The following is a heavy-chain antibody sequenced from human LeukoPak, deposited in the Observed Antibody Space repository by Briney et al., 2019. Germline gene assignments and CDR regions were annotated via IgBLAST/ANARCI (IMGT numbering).Heavy chain of an antibody. J-gene: IGHJ4*02. CDR2: ISGDGGST. CDR3: AKDRGDSGGWFF. Sequence: PGGSLRLSCAASGFTFDDYAMHWVRQAPGKGLEWVSLISGDGGSTYYADSVKGRFTISRDNSKNSLYLQMSSLRIEDTALYYCAKDRGDSGGWFFWGQGTLVTVSS. D-gene: IGHD6-19*01. CDR1: GFTFDDYA. V-gene: IGHV3-43*02.